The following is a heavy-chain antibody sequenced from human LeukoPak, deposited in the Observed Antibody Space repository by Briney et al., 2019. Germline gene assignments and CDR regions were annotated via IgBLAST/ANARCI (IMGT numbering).Heavy chain of an antibody. J-gene: IGHJ6*03. D-gene: IGHD1-1*01. Sequence: GASVKVSCKASGGTFSSYAISWVRQAPGQGLEWMGWISAYNGNTNYAQKLQGRVTMTTDTSTSTAYMELRSLRSDDTAVYYCARVTTSTDDYYYYYMDVWGKGTTVTISS. CDR2: ISAYNGNT. CDR3: ARVTTSTDDYYYYYMDV. CDR1: GGTFSSYA. V-gene: IGHV1-18*01.